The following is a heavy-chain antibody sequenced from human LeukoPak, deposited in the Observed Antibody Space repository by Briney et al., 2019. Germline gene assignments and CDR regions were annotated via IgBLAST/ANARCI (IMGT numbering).Heavy chain of an antibody. CDR3: AREVRMVYAAGWYFDY. CDR1: GGSISSGEYY. J-gene: IGHJ4*02. CDR2: IYYSGST. Sequence: SETLSPTCTVSGGSISSGEYYWSWIRQPPGKGMEWIGYIYYSGSTYYNPSLKSRVTKSVDTSKNQFSLKLSSVTAADTAVYYCAREVRMVYAAGWYFDYWGQGTLVTVSS. D-gene: IGHD2-8*01. V-gene: IGHV4-30-4*08.